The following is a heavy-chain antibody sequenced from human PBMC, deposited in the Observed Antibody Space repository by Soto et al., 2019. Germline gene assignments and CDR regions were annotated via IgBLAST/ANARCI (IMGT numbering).Heavy chain of an antibody. D-gene: IGHD2-15*01. Sequence: PGESLKISCKGSGYSFPSYCISWVRQMPGKGLEWMGRIDPSDSYTNYSPSFQGHVTISADKSISTAYLQWSSLKASDTAMYYCAILGYCSCGSCYDALDIWGQGTMVIVSS. CDR3: AILGYCSCGSCYDALDI. CDR2: IDPSDSYT. CDR1: GYSFPSYC. V-gene: IGHV5-10-1*01. J-gene: IGHJ3*02.